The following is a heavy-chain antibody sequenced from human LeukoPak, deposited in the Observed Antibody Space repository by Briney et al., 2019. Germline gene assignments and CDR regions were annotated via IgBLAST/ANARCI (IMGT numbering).Heavy chain of an antibody. D-gene: IGHD2-15*01. J-gene: IGHJ4*02. Sequence: SQTLSLTCAISGDTVSSNSAAWNWIRQSPSRGLEWLGRTYYRSKWNNDYAVSEKSRITINPDTSKNQFSLQLNSVTPEDTAVYYCARDFCSGGSCYWRFDYWGQGTLVTVSS. CDR2: TYYRSKWNN. CDR3: ARDFCSGGSCYWRFDY. CDR1: GDTVSSNSAA. V-gene: IGHV6-1*01.